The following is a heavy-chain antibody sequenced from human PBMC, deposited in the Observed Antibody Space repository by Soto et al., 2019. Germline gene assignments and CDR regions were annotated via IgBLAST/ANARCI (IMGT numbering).Heavy chain of an antibody. CDR3: PSRINYDILTGYYPYWFDY. D-gene: IGHD3-9*01. Sequence: GGSLRLSCAASGFTFSSYWMSWVRQAPGKGLEWVANIKQDGSEKYYVDSVKGRFTISRDNAKNSLYLQMNSLRAEDRCVYYWPSRINYDILTGYYPYWFDYWGQGTLVTVSS. V-gene: IGHV3-7*01. CDR1: GFTFSSYW. J-gene: IGHJ4*02. CDR2: IKQDGSEK.